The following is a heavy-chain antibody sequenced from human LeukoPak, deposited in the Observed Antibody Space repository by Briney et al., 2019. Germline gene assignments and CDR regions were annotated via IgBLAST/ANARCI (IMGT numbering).Heavy chain of an antibody. V-gene: IGHV1-46*01. CDR1: GYTFTSYY. J-gene: IGHJ4*02. CDR3: ARDGPLWNAKDY. D-gene: IGHD1-1*01. CDR2: INPSGGST. Sequence: ASVNVSCKASGYTFTSYYMHWVRQAPGQGLEWMGIINPSGGSTSYAQKFQGRVTMTRDTSTSTVYMELSSLRSEDTAVYYCARDGPLWNAKDYWGQGTLVTVSS.